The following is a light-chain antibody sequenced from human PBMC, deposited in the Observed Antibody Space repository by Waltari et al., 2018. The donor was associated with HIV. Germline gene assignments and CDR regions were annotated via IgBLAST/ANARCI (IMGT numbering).Light chain of an antibody. CDR1: QIINNW. J-gene: IGKJ2*01. CDR3: QQYNRYPYT. V-gene: IGKV1-5*01. CDR2: EAS. Sequence: DIQMTQSPSPLSASVGERVSITCRASQIINNWLAWYQQKPGETPNLLMHEASKLESGVPSRFIGTGSGTEFTLTINGLQPDDFATYYCQQYNRYPYTFGQGTKLEIK.